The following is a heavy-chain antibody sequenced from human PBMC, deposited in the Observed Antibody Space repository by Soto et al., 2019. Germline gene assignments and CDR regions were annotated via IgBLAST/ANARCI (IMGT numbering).Heavy chain of an antibody. V-gene: IGHV4-59*01. J-gene: IGHJ4*02. CDR2: IYYSGST. CDR3: ARSAVDPYSSSWYPFFDY. D-gene: IGHD6-13*01. CDR1: GGSISSYY. Sequence: SETLSLTCTVSGGSISSYYWSWIRQPPGKGLEWIGYIYYSGSTNYNPSLKSRVTISVDTSKNQFSLKLSSVTAADTAVYYCARSAVDPYSSSWYPFFDYWGQGTLVTVSS.